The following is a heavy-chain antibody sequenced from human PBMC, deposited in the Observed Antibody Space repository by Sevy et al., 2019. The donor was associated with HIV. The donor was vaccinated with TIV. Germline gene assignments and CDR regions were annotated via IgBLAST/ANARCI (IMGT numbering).Heavy chain of an antibody. Sequence: GGSLRLSCAASGFTFDDYAMHWVRQAPGKGLEWVSGISWNSGSIGYADSVKGRFTISRDNSKNSLYLQMKRLRAEETTLYYCAKDRGSGSYSRGVYYYGRDVWGQGTTVTVSS. V-gene: IGHV3-9*01. CDR1: GFTFDDYA. CDR3: AKDRGSGSYSRGVYYYGRDV. J-gene: IGHJ6*02. CDR2: ISWNSGSI. D-gene: IGHD1-26*01.